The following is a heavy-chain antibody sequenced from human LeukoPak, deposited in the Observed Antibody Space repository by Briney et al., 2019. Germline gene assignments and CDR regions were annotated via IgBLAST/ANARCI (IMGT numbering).Heavy chain of an antibody. CDR3: ATYSTRNAREFQS. V-gene: IGHV3-7*01. J-gene: IGHJ1*01. D-gene: IGHD4-11*01. Sequence: HPGGSLRLSCETSGFIFSNCWMTWVRQAPGKGLEWVANIKTDASEKYYADSVKGRFTISRDNAKMSLYLQMNSLRVEDTAVYYCATYSTRNAREFQSWGQGTLVTVSS. CDR2: IKTDASEK. CDR1: GFIFSNCW.